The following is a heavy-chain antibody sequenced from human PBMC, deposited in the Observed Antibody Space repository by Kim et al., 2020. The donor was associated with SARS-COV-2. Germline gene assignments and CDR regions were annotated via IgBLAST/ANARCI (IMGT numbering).Heavy chain of an antibody. Sequence: SETLSLTCAVYGGSFSGYYWSWIRQPPGKGLEWIGEINHSGSTNYNPSLKSRVTISVDTSKNQFSLKLSSVTAADTAVYYCARGLRIWAGRGYSYGARYYFDYWGQGTLVTVSS. CDR3: ARGLRIWAGRGYSYGARYYFDY. V-gene: IGHV4-34*01. CDR2: INHSGST. J-gene: IGHJ4*02. CDR1: GGSFSGYY. D-gene: IGHD5-18*01.